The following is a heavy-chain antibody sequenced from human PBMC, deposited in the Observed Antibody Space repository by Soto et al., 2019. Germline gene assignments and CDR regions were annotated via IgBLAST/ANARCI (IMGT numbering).Heavy chain of an antibody. Sequence: ASVKVSCKASGYTFTGYYMHWVRQAPGQGLVWMGWINPNSGGTNYAQKFQGRVTMTRDTSISTAYMELSRLRSDDTAVYYGARDLVATTQTVDNPGQATLVTVSS. CDR1: GYTFTGYY. CDR3: ARDLVATTQTVDN. D-gene: IGHD5-12*01. V-gene: IGHV1-2*02. CDR2: INPNSGGT. J-gene: IGHJ4*02.